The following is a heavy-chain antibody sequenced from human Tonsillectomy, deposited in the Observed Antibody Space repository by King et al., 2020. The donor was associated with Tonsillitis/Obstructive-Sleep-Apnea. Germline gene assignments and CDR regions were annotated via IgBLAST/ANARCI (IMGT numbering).Heavy chain of an antibody. CDR3: TRPIYCSGGSCYSYYFDY. J-gene: IGHJ4*02. Sequence: VQLVESGGGLVKPGRSLRLSCTASGFTFGDYAMSWFRQAPGKGLEWVGCIRSKAYGGTTEYAASVKGRFTISRDDSKSIAYLKMNSLKTEDTAVYYCTRPIYCSGGSCYSYYFDYWGQGTLVTVSS. V-gene: IGHV3-49*05. CDR1: GFTFGDYA. D-gene: IGHD2-15*01. CDR2: IRSKAYGGTT.